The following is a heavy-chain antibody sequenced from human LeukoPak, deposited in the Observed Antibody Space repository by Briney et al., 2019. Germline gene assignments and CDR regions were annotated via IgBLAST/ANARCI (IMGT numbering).Heavy chain of an antibody. D-gene: IGHD3-22*01. CDR2: INPNSGGT. CDR1: GYTFTGYY. Sequence: SVKVSCKASGYTFTGYYMHWVRQAPGQGLEWMGWINPNSGGTNYAQKFQGRVTMTRDTSISTAYMELSRLRSDDTAVYYCARDYYDSSGYYPLYYFDYWGQGTLVTVSS. J-gene: IGHJ4*02. V-gene: IGHV1-2*02. CDR3: ARDYYDSSGYYPLYYFDY.